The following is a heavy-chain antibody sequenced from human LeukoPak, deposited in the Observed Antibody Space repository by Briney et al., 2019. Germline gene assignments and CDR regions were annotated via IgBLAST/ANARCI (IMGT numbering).Heavy chain of an antibody. D-gene: IGHD3-22*01. CDR1: GGSISRYY. V-gene: IGHV4-4*07. CDR3: AKFFTTDYYFDY. CDR2: IYTSGST. J-gene: IGHJ4*02. Sequence: MPSETLSLTCTVSGGSISRYYWGWIRQPAGKGLEGVGRIYTSGSTNYNPSLKSRVSMSVDTSKNQFSLKLSSVTAADTAVYYCAKFFTTDYYFDYWGQGTLVTVSS.